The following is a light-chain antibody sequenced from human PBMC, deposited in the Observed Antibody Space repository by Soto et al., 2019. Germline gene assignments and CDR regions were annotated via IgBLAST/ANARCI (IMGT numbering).Light chain of an antibody. J-gene: IGLJ2*01. Sequence: QSALTQPASVSGSPGQSITISCTGTSSDVGGYNFVSWYQQHPGKAPKLMIYEVTDRPSGVSNLFSGSKSGSTASLTISGLQAEYEADYYCSSYTSRNTRAFGGGTKLTVL. CDR1: SSDVGGYNF. CDR2: EVT. V-gene: IGLV2-14*01. CDR3: SSYTSRNTRA.